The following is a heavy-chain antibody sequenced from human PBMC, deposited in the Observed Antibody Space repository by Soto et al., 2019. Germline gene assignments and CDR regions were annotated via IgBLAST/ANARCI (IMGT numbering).Heavy chain of an antibody. D-gene: IGHD1-26*01. Sequence: HPGGSLRLSCAASGFTFSSYAMSWVRQAPGKGLEWVSAISGSGGSTYYADSVKGRFTISRDNSKNTLYLQMNSLRAEDTAVYYSAKDRAVVGASRYYFDYWGQGTLVTVSS. CDR2: ISGSGGST. V-gene: IGHV3-23*01. CDR1: GFTFSSYA. J-gene: IGHJ4*02. CDR3: AKDRAVVGASRYYFDY.